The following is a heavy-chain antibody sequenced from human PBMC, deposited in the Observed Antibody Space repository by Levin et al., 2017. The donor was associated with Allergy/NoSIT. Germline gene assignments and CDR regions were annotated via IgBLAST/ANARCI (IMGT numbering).Heavy chain of an antibody. V-gene: IGHV4-59*08. J-gene: IGHJ4*02. CDR2: INEIGTT. CDR3: ARHSSGLSYAYDFDY. Sequence: PSETLSLTCTVSGGSITGYYWSWIRQSPWKGLEWIGYINEIGTTSYTPSLNSRLTISVDTSKNHFSLKLSSVTAADTAVYYCARHSSGLSYAYDFDYWGQGTLVTVSS. D-gene: IGHD5-18*01. CDR1: GGSITGYY.